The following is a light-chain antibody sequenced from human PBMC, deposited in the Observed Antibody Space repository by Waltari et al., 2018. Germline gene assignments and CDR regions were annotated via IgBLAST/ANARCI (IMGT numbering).Light chain of an antibody. CDR2: DAS. V-gene: IGKV3-15*01. J-gene: IGKJ3*01. CDR3: QQYYNWPLT. CDR1: RSVTNM. Sequence: EIVMTQSPATLSVSPGEGVTLSCRASRSVTNMLAWYQQNPGQAPRLLMYDASTRAAGISARFRGSESGTEFTLTINSLQSEDFAVYFCQQYYNWPLTFGPGTKVDIK.